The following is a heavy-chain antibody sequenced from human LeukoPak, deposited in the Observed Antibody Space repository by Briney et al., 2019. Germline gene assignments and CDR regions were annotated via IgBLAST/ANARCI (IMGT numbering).Heavy chain of an antibody. CDR2: SYTGDSDT. V-gene: IGHV5-51*01. D-gene: IGHD6-13*01. J-gene: IGHJ4*02. CDR3: ARLKQQLYYFNY. CDR1: VYSITSYW. Sequence: GASLKISCKGSVYSITSYWIGCLRQLPEKLLEGMGISYTGDSDTRYNPSFQGQVTISADKSISTAYLQWSSLKASDTAMYYCARLKQQLYYFNYWGQGTLVTVSS.